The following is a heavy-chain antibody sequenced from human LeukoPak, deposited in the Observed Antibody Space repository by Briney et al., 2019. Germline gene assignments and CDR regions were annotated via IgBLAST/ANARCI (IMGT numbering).Heavy chain of an antibody. V-gene: IGHV4-4*02. D-gene: IGHD1-26*01. J-gene: IGHJ5*02. CDR2: IYHSGST. CDR1: GGSISSSNW. CDR3: ARVGGSYYGDNWFDP. Sequence: PSGTLSLTCAVSGGSISSSNWWSWVRQPPGKGLEWIGEIYHSGSTNYNPSLKSRVTISVDKSKNQFSLKLSSVTAADTAVYYCARVGGSYYGDNWFDPWGQGTLVTVSS.